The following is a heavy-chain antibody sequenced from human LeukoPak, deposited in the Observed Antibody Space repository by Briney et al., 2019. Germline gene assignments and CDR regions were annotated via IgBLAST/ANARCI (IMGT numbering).Heavy chain of an antibody. J-gene: IGHJ4*02. V-gene: IGHV3-7*01. CDR1: GFTFSRYW. D-gene: IGHD6-6*01. Sequence: GGSLRLSCAASGFTFSRYWMSWVRQAPGRGLGWVANIKQDGGERYYVDSVKGRFTISRDNAKNSLYLQMNSLRAEDTAVYFCAMIEQVVSNVEGGYWGQGTLVTVSS. CDR3: AMIEQVVSNVEGGY. CDR2: IKQDGGER.